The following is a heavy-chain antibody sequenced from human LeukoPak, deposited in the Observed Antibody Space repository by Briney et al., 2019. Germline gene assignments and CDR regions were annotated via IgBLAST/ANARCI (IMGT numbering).Heavy chain of an antibody. CDR1: GGSISSYY. Sequence: ASETLSLTCTVSGGSISSYYWSWIRQPPGKGLEWIGYIYYSGSTNYNPSLKSRVTISVDTSKNQFSLKLSSVTAADTAVYYCARGVDTSYYYYMDVWGKGTTVAVSS. D-gene: IGHD5-18*01. J-gene: IGHJ6*03. CDR2: IYYSGST. CDR3: ARGVDTSYYYYMDV. V-gene: IGHV4-59*01.